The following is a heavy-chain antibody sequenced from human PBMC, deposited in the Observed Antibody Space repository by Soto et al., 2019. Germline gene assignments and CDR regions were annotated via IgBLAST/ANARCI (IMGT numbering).Heavy chain of an antibody. D-gene: IGHD3-22*01. CDR3: AADPENYDSSGST. CDR1: GYTFTRYG. V-gene: IGHV1-58*01. J-gene: IGHJ4*02. CDR2: IVVGSGNT. Sequence: SVKVSCKSSGYTFTRYGVSCVRPAPGQGLEWIGWIVVGSGNTNYAQKFQERVTITRDMSTSTAYMELSSLRSEDTAVYYCAADPENYDSSGSTWGQGTLVTVSA.